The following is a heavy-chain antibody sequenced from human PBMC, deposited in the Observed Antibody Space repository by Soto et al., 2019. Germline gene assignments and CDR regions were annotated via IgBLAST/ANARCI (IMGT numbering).Heavy chain of an antibody. CDR3: ARDKGAYYSHLVY. Sequence: QVLLVQSGAEVKKPGSSVKVSCKLSGATFSSYAMSWVRQAPGQGLEWIGGIIPFFGTPNYAQKFQGRVTITADTSTDTSYMELSSLRSDDTAVYYCARDKGAYYSHLVYWGQGTLVTVSS. D-gene: IGHD3-22*01. CDR2: IIPFFGTP. V-gene: IGHV1-69*06. CDR1: GATFSSYA. J-gene: IGHJ4*02.